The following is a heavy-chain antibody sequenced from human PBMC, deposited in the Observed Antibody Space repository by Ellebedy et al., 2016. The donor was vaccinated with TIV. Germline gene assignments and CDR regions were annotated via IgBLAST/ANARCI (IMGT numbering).Heavy chain of an antibody. CDR3: AREGNSGYDDYYSYGSNV. CDR2: ISSSSRYT. D-gene: IGHD5-12*01. Sequence: GGSLRLSCAASGFTFSTHTMSWIRQAPGKGLEWISYISSSSRYTNYADSVKGRFTISRDNARNSLYLQMNNLRAEDTAVYYCAREGNSGYDDYYSYGSNVWGQGTTVTVS. J-gene: IGHJ6*02. V-gene: IGHV3-11*06. CDR1: GFTFSTHT.